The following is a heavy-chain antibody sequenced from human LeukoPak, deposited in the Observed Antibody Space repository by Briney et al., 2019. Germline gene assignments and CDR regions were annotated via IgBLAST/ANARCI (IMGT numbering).Heavy chain of an antibody. CDR1: GGSISSSSYY. Sequence: NPSETLSLTCTVSGGSISSSSYYWGWIRQPPGKGLEWIGSIYYSGSTYYNPSLKSRVTIPVDTSKNQFSLKLSSVTAADTAVYYCASLAAADAGGYLSWGQGTLVTVSS. J-gene: IGHJ5*02. CDR2: IYYSGST. D-gene: IGHD6-13*01. V-gene: IGHV4-39*01. CDR3: ASLAAADAGGYLS.